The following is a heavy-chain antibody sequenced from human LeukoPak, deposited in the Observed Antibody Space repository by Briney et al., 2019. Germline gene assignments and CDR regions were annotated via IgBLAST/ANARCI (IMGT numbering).Heavy chain of an antibody. D-gene: IGHD3-3*01. CDR3: ARALYDFWSGYFDYYYGMDV. V-gene: IGHV3-11*01. J-gene: IGHJ6*02. CDR2: ISSSDSTI. CDR1: GFTFSDYY. Sequence: GGSLRLSCAASGFTFSDYYMSWIRQAPGKGLEWVSYISSSDSTIYYADSVKGRFTISRDNAKNSLYLQMNSLRAEDTAVYYCARALYDFWSGYFDYYYGMDVWGQGTTVTVSS.